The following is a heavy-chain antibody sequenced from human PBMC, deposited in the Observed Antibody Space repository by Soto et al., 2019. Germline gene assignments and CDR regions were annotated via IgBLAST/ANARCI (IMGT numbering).Heavy chain of an antibody. Sequence: GGSLRLSCEASGFSFGSYSMNWVRQAPGKGLEWVSFISGRGTTTYYADSVRGRFTVSRDNAKNSLSLEVNSLRDEDTAVYYCARLGYCSSATCKYYFYYYGMDVWGQGTTVTVS. CDR3: ARLGYCSSATCKYYFYYYGMDV. J-gene: IGHJ6*02. CDR2: ISGRGTTT. D-gene: IGHD2-2*01. CDR1: GFSFGSYS. V-gene: IGHV3-48*02.